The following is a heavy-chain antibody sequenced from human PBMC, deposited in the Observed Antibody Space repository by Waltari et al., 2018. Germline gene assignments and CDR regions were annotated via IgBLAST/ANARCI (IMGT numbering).Heavy chain of an antibody. CDR1: GYMFNNYG. CDR3: ARVYDSSVYYNTYFDP. J-gene: IGHJ5*02. Sequence: QVQLVQSGAEVKKPGASVKVSCKASGYMFNNYGITWVRQAPGQGLEWMGWIGVYNGDTKSAQEFQDRLTMTTDTSTSTAYMELRSLTSDDTAVYYCARVYDSSVYYNTYFDPWGQGTLVTVSS. V-gene: IGHV1-18*01. D-gene: IGHD3-22*01. CDR2: IGVYNGDT.